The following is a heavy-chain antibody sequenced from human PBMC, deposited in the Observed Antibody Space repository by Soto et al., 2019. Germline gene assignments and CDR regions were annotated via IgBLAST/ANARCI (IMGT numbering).Heavy chain of an antibody. V-gene: IGHV1-46*01. CDR2: INPSGGST. D-gene: IGHD2-15*01. J-gene: IGHJ5*02. CDR3: ARDWGMGCSGGSCYANWFDP. CDR1: RYTFTSYY. Sequence: QVQLVQSGAEVKKPGASVKVSCKASRYTFTSYYLHWVRQAPGQGLEWMGKINPSGGSTSYAQKFQGRVTMTRYTSTSTVYMELSSLRSEDTSVYYCARDWGMGCSGGSCYANWFDPWGQGTLVTVSS.